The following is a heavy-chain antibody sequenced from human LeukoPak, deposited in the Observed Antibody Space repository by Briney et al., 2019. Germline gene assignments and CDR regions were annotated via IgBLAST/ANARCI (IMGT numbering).Heavy chain of an antibody. CDR3: ARTARIFDWLSPFGY. J-gene: IGHJ4*02. V-gene: IGHV1-69*06. D-gene: IGHD3-9*01. CDR2: IIPFYGTA. Sequence: SVTVSCKASGGTFSTYAITWVRQAPGQGLEWMGRIIPFYGTANYAQKFQGRLTITADKSTTTAYMELNTLTSEDTAVYYCARTARIFDWLSPFGYWGQGTLVTVSS. CDR1: GGTFSTYA.